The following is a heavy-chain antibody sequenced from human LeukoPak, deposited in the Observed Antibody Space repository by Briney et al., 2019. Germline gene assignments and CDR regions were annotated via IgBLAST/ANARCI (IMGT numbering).Heavy chain of an antibody. CDR2: ISSSGSTI. CDR1: GFTFSSYE. CDR3: AREGSSHWFDY. D-gene: IGHD3-10*01. V-gene: IGHV3-48*03. Sequence: GGSLRLSCAASGFTFSSYEMNWVRQAPGKGLEWVSYISSSGSTIYYADSVKGRFTISRDNAKNSLYLQMNSLRAEDTALYYCAREGSSHWFDYWGQGTLVTVSS. J-gene: IGHJ4*02.